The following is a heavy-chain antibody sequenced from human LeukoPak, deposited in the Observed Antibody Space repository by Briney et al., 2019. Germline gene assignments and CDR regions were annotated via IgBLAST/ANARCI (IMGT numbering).Heavy chain of an antibody. J-gene: IGHJ4*02. CDR3: AGANSGYYPLMWY. V-gene: IGHV4-39*01. CDR2: IYYSGST. D-gene: IGHD3-22*01. Sequence: KASETLSLTCTVSGGSISSGDYYWSWIRQPPGKGLEWIGSIYYSGSTYYNPSLKSRVTISVDTSKNQFSLKLSSVTAADTAVYYCAGANSGYYPLMWYWGQGTLVTVSS. CDR1: GGSISSGDYY.